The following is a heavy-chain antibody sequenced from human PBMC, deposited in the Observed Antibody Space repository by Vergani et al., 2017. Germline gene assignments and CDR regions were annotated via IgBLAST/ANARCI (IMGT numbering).Heavy chain of an antibody. CDR3: ARLGNWFDP. CDR2: IYYSGNT. V-gene: IGHV4-39*01. Sequence: QLQLQESGPGLVKPSETLSLTCTVSGGSISSSSYYWGWIRQPPGKGLEWIGSIYYSGNTYYNPSLKSRVTISVDTYKNQFSLKLSSVTAAYTAVYYCARLGNWFDPWGQGTLVTVSS. J-gene: IGHJ5*02. CDR1: GGSISSSSYY.